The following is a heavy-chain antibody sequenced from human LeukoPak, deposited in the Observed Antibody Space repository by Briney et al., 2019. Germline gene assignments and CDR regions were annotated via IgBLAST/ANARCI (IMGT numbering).Heavy chain of an antibody. D-gene: IGHD3-10*01. Sequence: PSETLSLTCAVYGGSFSGYYWSWIRQPPGKGLEWIREINHSGSTNYNPSLKSRVTISVDTSKNQFSLKLSSVTAADTAVYYCARKVGFGYYGSGSYFPFDYWGQGTLVTVSS. CDR1: GGSFSGYY. J-gene: IGHJ4*02. V-gene: IGHV4-34*01. CDR2: INHSGST. CDR3: ARKVGFGYYGSGSYFPFDY.